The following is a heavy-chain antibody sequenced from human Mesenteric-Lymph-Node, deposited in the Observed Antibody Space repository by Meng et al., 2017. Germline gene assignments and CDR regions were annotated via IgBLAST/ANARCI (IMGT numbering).Heavy chain of an antibody. Sequence: GESLKISCAASGFTFSTYTMNWVRQAPGKGLEWVAVISYDGSNKYYADSVKGRFTISRDNSKNTLYLQMNSLRAEDTAVYYCARGDYDILTGFLDAFDIWGQGTMVTVSS. J-gene: IGHJ3*02. CDR3: ARGDYDILTGFLDAFDI. D-gene: IGHD3-9*01. CDR1: GFTFSTYT. V-gene: IGHV3-30*01. CDR2: ISYDGSNK.